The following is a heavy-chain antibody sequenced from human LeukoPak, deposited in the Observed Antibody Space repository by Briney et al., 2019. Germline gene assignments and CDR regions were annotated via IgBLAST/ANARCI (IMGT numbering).Heavy chain of an antibody. CDR1: GFTFSSYW. D-gene: IGHD1-1*01. CDR3: ARGPPNLPGPYGMDV. CDR2: INHNGNVN. V-gene: IGHV3-7*01. J-gene: IGHJ6*02. Sequence: GGSLRLSCAASGFTFSSYWMNWARQAPGKGLEWVASINHNGNVNYYVDSVKGRFTISRDNAKNSLYLQMSNLRAEDTAVYYCARGPPNLPGPYGMDVWGQGTTVTVSS.